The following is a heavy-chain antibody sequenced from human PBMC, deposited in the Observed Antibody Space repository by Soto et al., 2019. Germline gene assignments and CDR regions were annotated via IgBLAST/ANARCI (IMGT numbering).Heavy chain of an antibody. V-gene: IGHV1-18*04. CDR2: VSGYNGNT. CDR1: GYTFTNYG. CDR3: ARDEGSHGFDS. J-gene: IGHJ4*02. Sequence: QVQLVQSGAEVKKPGASVRVSCKASGYTFTNYGISWVRQAPGQGLEWRGWVSGYNGNTNYAQKLWGRVTMTTDTSTSTAYMELRTLTADDTAVYYCARDEGSHGFDSWGQGTLVTVSS. D-gene: IGHD6-19*01.